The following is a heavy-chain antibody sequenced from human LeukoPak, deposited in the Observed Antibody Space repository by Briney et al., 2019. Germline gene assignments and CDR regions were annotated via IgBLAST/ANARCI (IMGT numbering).Heavy chain of an antibody. Sequence: SETLSLTCSVYGGSFSGYYWSWIRQPPGKGLXXXXXXXXXGSTNYNPSLKRRVTISVDTSKNQFSLKLSSVTAADTAVYYCARLNGDQDLAAGTALYFDYWGQGTLVTVSS. J-gene: IGHJ4*02. CDR1: GGSFSGYY. V-gene: IGHV4-34*01. CDR2: XXXXGST. CDR3: ARLNGDQDLAAGTALYFDY. D-gene: IGHD6-13*01.